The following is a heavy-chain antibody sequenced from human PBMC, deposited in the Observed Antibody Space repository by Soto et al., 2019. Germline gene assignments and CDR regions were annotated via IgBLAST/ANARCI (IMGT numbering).Heavy chain of an antibody. J-gene: IGHJ3*02. CDR1: GGTFSSYA. Sequence: ASVKVSCKASGGTFSSYAISWVRQAPGQGLEWMGGIIPIFATSNYAQKFQGRVTITADESTTTAYMELSSLRSEDTAVYYCARENSGSYFDAFDIWGQGTMVTVS. CDR2: IIPIFATS. D-gene: IGHD1-26*01. CDR3: ARENSGSYFDAFDI. V-gene: IGHV1-69*13.